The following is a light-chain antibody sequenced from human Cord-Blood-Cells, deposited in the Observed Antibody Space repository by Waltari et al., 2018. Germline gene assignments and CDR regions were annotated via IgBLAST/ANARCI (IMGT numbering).Light chain of an antibody. V-gene: IGKV1-39*01. CDR2: AAS. Sequence: IQMTQSPSSLSAYVGDRVTITCRARQSISSYLNWYQQKPGKAPKLLIYAASSLQSGVPSRFSGSGSGTDFTLTISSLQPEDFATYYCQQSYSTPFTFGPGTKVDIK. J-gene: IGKJ3*01. CDR3: QQSYSTPFT. CDR1: QSISSY.